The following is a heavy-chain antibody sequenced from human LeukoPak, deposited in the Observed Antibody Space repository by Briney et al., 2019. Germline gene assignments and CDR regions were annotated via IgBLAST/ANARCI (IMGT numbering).Heavy chain of an antibody. V-gene: IGHV7-4-1*02. CDR1: GGTFSSYA. Sequence: ASVKVSCKASGGTFSSYAISWVRQAPGQGLEWMGWINTNTGNPTYAQGFTGRFVFSLDTSVSTAYLQISSLKAEDTAVYYCARTGSSSWYGGGGSFDYWGQGTLVTVSS. J-gene: IGHJ4*02. CDR3: ARTGSSSWYGGGGSFDY. CDR2: INTNTGNP. D-gene: IGHD6-13*01.